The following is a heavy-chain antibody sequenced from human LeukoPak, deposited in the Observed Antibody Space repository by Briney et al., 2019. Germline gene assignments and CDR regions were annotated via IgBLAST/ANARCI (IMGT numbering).Heavy chain of an antibody. J-gene: IGHJ4*02. Sequence: GGSLRLSCAASGFTFSSYAMHWVRQAPGKGLEWVAVISYDGSNKYYADSVKGRFTISRDNSKNTVYVQMNSLRAEDTAVYYCARANFEYDSSGDYFLDYWGQGTLVTVSS. CDR3: ARANFEYDSSGDYFLDY. CDR1: GFTFSSYA. D-gene: IGHD3-22*01. CDR2: ISYDGSNK. V-gene: IGHV3-30-3*01.